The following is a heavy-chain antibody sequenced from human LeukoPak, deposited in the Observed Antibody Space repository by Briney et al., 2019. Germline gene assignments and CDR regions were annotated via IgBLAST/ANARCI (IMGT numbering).Heavy chain of an antibody. CDR3: ARVDAGAAYFDY. V-gene: IGHV4-31*03. CDR1: GGSISSGGYY. CDR2: IYYSGST. J-gene: IGHJ4*02. Sequence: PSETLSLTCTVSGGSISSGGYYWSWIRQHPGKGLEWIGYIYYSGSTYYNPSLKSRVTISVDTSKNQFSLKLSSVTAADTAVYYCARVDAGAAYFDYWGQGTLVTVSS. D-gene: IGHD3-10*01.